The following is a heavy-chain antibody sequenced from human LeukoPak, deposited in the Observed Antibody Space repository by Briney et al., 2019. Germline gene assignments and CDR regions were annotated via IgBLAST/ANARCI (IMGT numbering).Heavy chain of an antibody. D-gene: IGHD1-26*01. CDR1: GFTFSSYS. Sequence: GGSLRLSCAASGFTFSSYSMNWVRQAPGKGLEWVSSISSSSSYIYYADSVKGRFTISGDNAKNSLYLQMNSLRAEDTAVYYCARVRGWELRYDAFDIWGQGTMVTVSS. J-gene: IGHJ3*02. V-gene: IGHV3-21*01. CDR3: ARVRGWELRYDAFDI. CDR2: ISSSSSYI.